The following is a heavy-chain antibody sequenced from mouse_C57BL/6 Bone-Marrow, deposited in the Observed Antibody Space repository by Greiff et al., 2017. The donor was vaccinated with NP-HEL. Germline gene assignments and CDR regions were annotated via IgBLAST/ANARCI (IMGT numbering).Heavy chain of an antibody. Sequence: QVQLKQPGTELVKPGASVKLSCKASGYTFTSYWMHWVKQRPIQGLEWIGNIDPSDSDTHYNQKFKDKATLTVDKSSSTAYMQLSSLTSEDSAVYYCARYYYGSSYYAMDYWGQGTSVTVSS. CDR3: ARYYYGSSYYAMDY. V-gene: IGHV1-52*01. CDR1: GYTFTSYW. D-gene: IGHD1-1*01. J-gene: IGHJ4*01. CDR2: IDPSDSDT.